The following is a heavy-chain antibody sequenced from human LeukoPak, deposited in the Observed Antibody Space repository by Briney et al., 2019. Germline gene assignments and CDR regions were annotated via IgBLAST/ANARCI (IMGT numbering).Heavy chain of an antibody. CDR2: MSYDGTSE. Sequence: PGGSLRLSCAASGCTFSSYSMHWIRQAPGKGLEWVAVMSYDGTSEYYADSVRGRFTISRDHSQNMLYLHMTSLRDEDTALYYCVSDRRHGINFAYHFDFWGQGTLVTVSS. CDR3: VSDRRHGINFAYHFDF. CDR1: GCTFSSYS. V-gene: IGHV3-30-3*01. J-gene: IGHJ4*02. D-gene: IGHD5-24*01.